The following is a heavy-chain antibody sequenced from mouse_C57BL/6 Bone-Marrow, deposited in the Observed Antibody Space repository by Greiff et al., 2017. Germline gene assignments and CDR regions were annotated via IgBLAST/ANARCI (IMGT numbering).Heavy chain of an antibody. CDR3: ASPGAWFAY. CDR2: IDPSDSYT. J-gene: IGHJ3*01. Sequence: QVQLQQPGAELVKPGASVKLSCKASGYTFTSYWMQWVKQRPGQGLEWIGEIDPSDSYTNYNQKFKGKVTLTVDTSSRTAYMQISSLTSEDSAVYYCASPGAWFAYWGQGTLVTVSA. V-gene: IGHV1-50*01. CDR1: GYTFTSYW. D-gene: IGHD4-1*01.